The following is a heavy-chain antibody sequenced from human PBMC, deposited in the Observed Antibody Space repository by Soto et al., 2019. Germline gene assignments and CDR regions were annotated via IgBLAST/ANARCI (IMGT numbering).Heavy chain of an antibody. D-gene: IGHD2-2*01. CDR1: GFTFINYA. CDR2: ISGGGDAP. J-gene: IGHJ2*01. Sequence: EVQLLESGGGLVQPGGFLRHFCAGSGFTFINYAMNWVRQARGKGLEWVSTISGGGDAPFFADSVRGRFTISRDNSKNTVTLQMNNLGVDDTAVYFCARKVPGSTSRPDYWYFDLWGRGTLVTVSS. CDR3: ARKVPGSTSRPDYWYFDL. V-gene: IGHV3-23*01.